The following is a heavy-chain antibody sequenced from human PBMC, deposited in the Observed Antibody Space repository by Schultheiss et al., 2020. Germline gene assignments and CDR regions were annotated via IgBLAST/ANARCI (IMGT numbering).Heavy chain of an antibody. D-gene: IGHD5-24*01. CDR1: GGTFSSYA. V-gene: IGHV1-46*01. Sequence: ASVKVSCKASGGTFSSYAISWVRQAPGQGLEWMGIINPSGGSTSYAQKFRGRVTMTRDTSTSTVYMELSSLRSEDTAVYYCAREMVSSVEMATIPAYWGQGTLVTVYS. CDR3: AREMVSSVEMATIPAY. CDR2: INPSGGST. J-gene: IGHJ4*02.